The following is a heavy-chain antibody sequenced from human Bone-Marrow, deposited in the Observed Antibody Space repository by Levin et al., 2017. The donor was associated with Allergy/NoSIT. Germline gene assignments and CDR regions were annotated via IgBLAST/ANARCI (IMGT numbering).Heavy chain of an antibody. CDR3: ARDQFDFWSGSFDS. V-gene: IGHV3-53*01. J-gene: IGHJ4*02. CDR1: WFSISNRY. CDR2: IYTDGST. Sequence: GGSLRLSCEASWFSISNRYMSWVRQAPGQGLQWISVIYTDGSTHYADSVEGRFTMSRDTSKNTVYLQMKSLSGEDTAVYYCARDQFDFWSGSFDSWGQGTLVTVSS. D-gene: IGHD3-3*01.